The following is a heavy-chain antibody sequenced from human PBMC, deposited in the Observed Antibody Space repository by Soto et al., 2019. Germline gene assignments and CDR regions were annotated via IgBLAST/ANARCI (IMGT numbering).Heavy chain of an antibody. J-gene: IGHJ4*02. D-gene: IGHD3-9*01. CDR3: VKASGLRFFDWSFDY. CDR1: GFTFNAYG. V-gene: IGHV3-23*01. CDR2: LSGIGGDT. Sequence: EVQLLESGGGLVQPGGSLRLSCAASGFTFNAYGMNWVRQAPGKGLEWVAALSGIGGDTYYADSVTGRFTISRDNSKNTLYLQMSSLRAEDTAIYYCVKASGLRFFDWSFDYWGQGTQVIVSS.